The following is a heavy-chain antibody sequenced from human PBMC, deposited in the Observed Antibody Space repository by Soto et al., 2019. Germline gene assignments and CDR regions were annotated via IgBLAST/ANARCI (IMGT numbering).Heavy chain of an antibody. V-gene: IGHV3-23*01. D-gene: IGHD3-22*01. CDR1: GFTFSSYA. J-gene: IGHJ4*02. CDR2: ISGSGGST. CDR3: AKDLISNEYLFDYDSSGYGRLLFDY. Sequence: GGSLRLSCAASGFTFSSYAMSWVRQAPGKGLEWVSAISGSGGSTYYADSVKGRFTISRDNSKNTLYLQMNSLRAEDTAVYYCAKDLISNEYLFDYDSSGYGRLLFDYWGQGTLVTVSS.